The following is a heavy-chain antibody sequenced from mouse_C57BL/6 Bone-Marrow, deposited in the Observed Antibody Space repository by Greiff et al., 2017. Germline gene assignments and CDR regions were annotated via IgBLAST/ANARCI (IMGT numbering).Heavy chain of an antibody. CDR1: GFSFNTYA. Sequence: EVKLMESGGGLVQPTGSLKLSCAASGFSFNTYAMNWVRQAPGKGLEWVARIRSKSNKYATYYADSVKDRFTISRDDAESMLYLQMNNLKTEDTAMYYCVRDWVANWGQGTLVTVSA. V-gene: IGHV10-1*01. CDR3: VRDWVAN. CDR2: IRSKSNKYAT. J-gene: IGHJ3*01.